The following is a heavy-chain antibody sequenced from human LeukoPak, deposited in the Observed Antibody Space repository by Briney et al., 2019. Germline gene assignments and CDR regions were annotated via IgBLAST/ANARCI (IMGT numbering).Heavy chain of an antibody. CDR1: GFTFSSYA. CDR2: ISYDGSNK. Sequence: PGRSLRLSCAASGFTFSSYAVHWVRQAPGKGLEWVAVISYDGSNKYYADSVKGRFTISRDNPKNTLYLQMNSLRAEDTAVYYCARDLKGGHDAFDIWGQGTMVTVS. V-gene: IGHV3-30*04. D-gene: IGHD3-16*01. J-gene: IGHJ3*02. CDR3: ARDLKGGHDAFDI.